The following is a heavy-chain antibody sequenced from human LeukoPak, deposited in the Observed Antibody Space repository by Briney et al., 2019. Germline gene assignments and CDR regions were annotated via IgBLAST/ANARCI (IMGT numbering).Heavy chain of an antibody. CDR3: ARALPDYCSSTSCYPPFDY. V-gene: IGHV1-69*04. CDR1: GGTFSSYA. D-gene: IGHD2-2*01. Sequence: SVKVSCKASGGTFSSYAISWVRQAPGQGLEWMGRIIPILGIANYAQKFQGRVTITADNSTSTAYMELSSLRSEDTAVYYCARALPDYCSSTSCYPPFDYWGQGTLVTVSS. CDR2: IIPILGIA. J-gene: IGHJ4*02.